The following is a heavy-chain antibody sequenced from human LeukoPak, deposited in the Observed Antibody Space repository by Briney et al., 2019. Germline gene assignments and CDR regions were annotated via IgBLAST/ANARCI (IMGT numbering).Heavy chain of an antibody. CDR1: GFTFSSYG. D-gene: IGHD3-10*01. J-gene: IGHJ3*02. CDR2: IWYDGSNK. V-gene: IGHV3-33*01. Sequence: GGSLRLSCAASGFTFSSYGMHWVRQAPGKGLEWVAVIWYDGSNKYYADSVKGRFTISRDNSKNTLYLQMNSLRAEDTAVYYCARGASGSGSYRDDAFDIWGQGTMVTVSS. CDR3: ARGASGSGSYRDDAFDI.